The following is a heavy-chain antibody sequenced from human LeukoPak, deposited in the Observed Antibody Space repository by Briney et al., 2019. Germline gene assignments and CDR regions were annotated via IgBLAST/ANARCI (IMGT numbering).Heavy chain of an antibody. Sequence: SETLSLTCTVSGDSISSYYWSWIRQPPGKGLEWIGYTGSTNYNPSLKSRVTISLDTSRNQFSLKLTSVTAADTAVYYCAKSNGYGLVDIWGQGTMVTVSS. CDR1: GDSISSYY. CDR3: AKSNGYGLVDI. CDR2: TGST. V-gene: IGHV4-59*12. D-gene: IGHD3-10*01. J-gene: IGHJ3*02.